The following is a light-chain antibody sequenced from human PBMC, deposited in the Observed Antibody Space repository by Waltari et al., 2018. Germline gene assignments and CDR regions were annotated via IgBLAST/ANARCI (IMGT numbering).Light chain of an antibody. Sequence: DIQMTQSPSSLSASVGDRVTITCRASQGIGKDLSWYQPKPGKAPKSLIYGASNLHSGVPSRFSGSGSGAEFTLTISSLQPEDFATYYCLQYSAYPRTFGQGTKVEIK. CDR2: GAS. CDR3: LQYSAYPRT. J-gene: IGKJ1*01. V-gene: IGKV1-17*01. CDR1: QGIGKD.